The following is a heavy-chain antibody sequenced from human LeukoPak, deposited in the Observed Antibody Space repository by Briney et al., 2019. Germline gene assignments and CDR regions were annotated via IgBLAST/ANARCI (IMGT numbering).Heavy chain of an antibody. Sequence: ASVKVSCKASGYTFTTYGISWVRQAPGQGLEWRGWISAYNGNTNYAQNFQGRLTMTTDTSTSTAYMELRSLRSDDTAVYYCAREGKVGTTNPWFDSWGQGTLVTVSS. CDR3: AREGKVGTTNPWFDS. CDR2: ISAYNGNT. J-gene: IGHJ5*01. D-gene: IGHD1-26*01. V-gene: IGHV1-18*01. CDR1: GYTFTTYG.